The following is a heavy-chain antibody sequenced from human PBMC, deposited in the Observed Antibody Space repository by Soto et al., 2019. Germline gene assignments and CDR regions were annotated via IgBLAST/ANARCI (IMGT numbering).Heavy chain of an antibody. CDR1: GYSFTSYW. V-gene: IGHV5-10-1*01. D-gene: IGHD4-17*01. CDR2: IDPSDSYT. Sequence: GESLKISCKGSGYSFTSYWISWVRQMPGKGLEWMGRIDPSDSYTNYSPSFQGHVTISADKSISTAYLQFSSLEASDTAMDYCASPYGDYHDAFDIGGQGTMVTVSS. CDR3: ASPYGDYHDAFDI. J-gene: IGHJ3*02.